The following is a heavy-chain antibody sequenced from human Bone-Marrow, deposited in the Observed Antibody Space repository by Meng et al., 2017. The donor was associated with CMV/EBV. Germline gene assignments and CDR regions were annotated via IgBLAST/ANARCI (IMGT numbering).Heavy chain of an antibody. CDR2: IIPIFGTA. V-gene: IGHV1-69*05. D-gene: IGHD2-2*02. CDR3: ARDRCSSTSCYTDYYGMDV. J-gene: IGHJ6*01. CDR1: GGTFSSYA. Sequence: SVKVSCKASGGTFSSYAISWVRQAPGQGLEWMGGIIPIFGTANYAQKFQGRVTITTDESTSTAYMELSSLRSEDTAVYYCARDRCSSTSCYTDYYGMDVWGQGTLVTGSS.